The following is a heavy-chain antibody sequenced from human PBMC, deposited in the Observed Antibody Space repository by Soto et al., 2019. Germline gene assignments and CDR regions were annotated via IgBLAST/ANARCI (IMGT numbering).Heavy chain of an antibody. D-gene: IGHD3-16*01. CDR1: GYTFNFYG. J-gene: IGHJ4*02. CDR2: ISGFNGNT. Sequence: ASVKVSCKASGYTFNFYGITWVRQAPGQGLEWMGWISGFNGNTNYAADLQGRVTMTTDTSTSTAYMELRGLRSDDTAVYYCARIGVSSGHESPDFDSWGQGTLVNVS. V-gene: IGHV1-18*01. CDR3: ARIGVSSGHESPDFDS.